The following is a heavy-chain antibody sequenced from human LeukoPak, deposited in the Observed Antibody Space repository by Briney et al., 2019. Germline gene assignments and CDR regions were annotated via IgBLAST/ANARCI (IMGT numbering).Heavy chain of an antibody. CDR1: GFTFSSYS. D-gene: IGHD3-10*01. CDR2: ISSSSSYI. V-gene: IGHV3-21*01. J-gene: IGHJ4*02. Sequence: GGSLRLSCAASGFTFSSYSMNWVRQAPGKGLEWVSSISSSSSYIYYADSVKVRFTISRDNAKNSLYLQMNSLRAEDTAVYYCARDRFGELLGLFDYWGQGTLVTVSS. CDR3: ARDRFGELLGLFDY.